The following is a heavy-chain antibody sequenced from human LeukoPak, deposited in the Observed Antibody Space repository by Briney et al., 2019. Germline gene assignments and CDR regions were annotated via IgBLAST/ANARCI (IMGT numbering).Heavy chain of an antibody. CDR1: GFTFSSYG. V-gene: IGHV3-30*02. Sequence: GGSLRLSCAASGFTFSSYGMHWVRQAPGKGLEWVAFIRYDGSNKYYADSVKGRFTISRDNSKNTLYLQMNGLRAEDTAVYYCAKDPGTLYYFDYWGQGTLVTVSS. J-gene: IGHJ4*02. D-gene: IGHD3-10*01. CDR3: AKDPGTLYYFDY. CDR2: IRYDGSNK.